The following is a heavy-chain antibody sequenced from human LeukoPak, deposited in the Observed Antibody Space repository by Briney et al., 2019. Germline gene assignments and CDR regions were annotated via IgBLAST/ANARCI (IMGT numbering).Heavy chain of an antibody. D-gene: IGHD3-10*01. Sequence: SETLSLTCAVSGGSISSSNWWSWVRQPPGKGLEWIGEIYHSGSTNYNPSLKSRVTISVDKSKNQFSLKLSSVTAADTAVYYCARVADYYGSGTNWFDPWGQGTLVTVSS. CDR3: ARVADYYGSGTNWFDP. CDR1: GGSISSSNW. J-gene: IGHJ5*02. CDR2: IYHSGST. V-gene: IGHV4-4*02.